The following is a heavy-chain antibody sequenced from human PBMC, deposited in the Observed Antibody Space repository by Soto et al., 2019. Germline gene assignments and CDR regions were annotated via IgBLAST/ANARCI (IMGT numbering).Heavy chain of an antibody. CDR1: RGSINDYY. J-gene: IGHJ5*02. D-gene: IGHD6-13*01. Sequence: PSETLSLTCTVSRGSINDYYWNWIRKPPGKGLEWLGYIYYSGSTNYSHALKSRLTISVDTSKNQFSLKVTSVTAADTAVYYCARGVPNPGYSSSCYENWFDPWGQGTLVTVS. CDR2: IYYSGST. V-gene: IGHV4-59*01. CDR3: ARGVPNPGYSSSCYENWFDP.